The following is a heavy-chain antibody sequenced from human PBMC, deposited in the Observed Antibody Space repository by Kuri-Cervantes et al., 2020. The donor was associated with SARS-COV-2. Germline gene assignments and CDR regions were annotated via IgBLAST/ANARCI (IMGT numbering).Heavy chain of an antibody. CDR3: ATDIAAAGTWEYAFDI. Sequence: ASVKVSCKASGYTFTSYGISWVRQAPGQGLEWMGWISAYNGNTNYAQKLQGRVTMTTDTSTSTAYMELRSLRSDDRAVYYCATDIAAAGTWEYAFDIWGQGTMVTVSS. CDR1: GYTFTSYG. J-gene: IGHJ3*02. V-gene: IGHV1-18*01. D-gene: IGHD6-13*01. CDR2: ISAYNGNT.